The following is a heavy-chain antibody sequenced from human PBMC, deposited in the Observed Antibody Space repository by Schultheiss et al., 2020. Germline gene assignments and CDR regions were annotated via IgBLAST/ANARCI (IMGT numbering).Heavy chain of an antibody. Sequence: SETLSLTCTVSGGSISSGSYYWSWIRQPAGKGLEWIGRIYTSGSTNYNPSLKSRVTISVDTSKNQFSLKLSSVTAADTAVYYCARCEYGGYYYYGMDVWGQGTTVT. J-gene: IGHJ6*02. CDR2: IYTSGST. V-gene: IGHV4-61*02. CDR1: GGSISSGSYY. CDR3: ARCEYGGYYYYGMDV. D-gene: IGHD4-17*01.